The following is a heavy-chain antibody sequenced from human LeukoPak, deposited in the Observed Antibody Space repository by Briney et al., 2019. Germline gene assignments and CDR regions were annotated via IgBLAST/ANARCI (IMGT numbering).Heavy chain of an antibody. D-gene: IGHD3-3*01. CDR2: ISGSSGII. CDR3: ARDTFGVDRSPF. Sequence: GGSLRLSCAASGFTFNTYTMNWVRQAPGKGLEWVSYISGSSGIIDYADSVRGRFTISRDNAKNSLYLQMNSLRAEDTAVYYCARDTFGVDRSPFWGQGTLLTVSS. V-gene: IGHV3-48*01. J-gene: IGHJ4*02. CDR1: GFTFNTYT.